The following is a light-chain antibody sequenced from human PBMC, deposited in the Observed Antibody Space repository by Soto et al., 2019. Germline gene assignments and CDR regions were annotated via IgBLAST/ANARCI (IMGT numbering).Light chain of an antibody. CDR1: ESITSY. Sequence: DLQMTQSPLSLSASVGDRVTITCRASESITSYLNWYQQKPGKAPKLLIYAASSLHTGVPSRFSGSGFGTDFTLTISSLQAEDVAVYYCQQYYSTPYTFGQGTKLEIK. V-gene: IGKV1-39*01. CDR3: QQYYSTPYT. J-gene: IGKJ2*01. CDR2: AAS.